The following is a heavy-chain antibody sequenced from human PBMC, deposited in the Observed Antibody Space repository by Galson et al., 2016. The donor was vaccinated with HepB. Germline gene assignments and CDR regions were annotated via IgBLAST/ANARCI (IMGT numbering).Heavy chain of an antibody. J-gene: IGHJ6*01. CDR1: GFTFTSYW. Sequence: SLRLSCAASGFTFTSYWIHWVRQVPGEGLVWVSRINSDGSGTHYADSVKGRFTISRANAKNTVYLQMNSLRVEDTAVYYCARVGVIPYYYYGMDVWGQGTMVIVSS. V-gene: IGHV3-74*01. CDR3: ARVGVIPYYYYGMDV. CDR2: INSDGSGT. D-gene: IGHD3-10*01.